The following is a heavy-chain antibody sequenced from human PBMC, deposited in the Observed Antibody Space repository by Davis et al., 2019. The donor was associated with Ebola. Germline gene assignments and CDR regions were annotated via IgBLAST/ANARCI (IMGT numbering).Heavy chain of an antibody. V-gene: IGHV3-20*04. Sequence: GESLKISCAASGFTFEDFDMSWVRQAPGKGLEWVSHINWSGDKSHYADSAKGRFTISRDNAKNSLYLQMNSLRADDTAFYYCAKVPYCGGDCFDPYFHSWGQGTLVTVSS. CDR2: INWSGDKS. CDR3: AKVPYCGGDCFDPYFHS. J-gene: IGHJ4*02. D-gene: IGHD2-21*01. CDR1: GFTFEDFD.